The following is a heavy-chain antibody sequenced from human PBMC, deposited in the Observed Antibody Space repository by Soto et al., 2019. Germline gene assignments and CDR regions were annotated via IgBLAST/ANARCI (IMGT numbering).Heavy chain of an antibody. CDR3: SYGSSFDY. CDR2: ISHSGRT. V-gene: IGHV4-61*01. CDR1: GASLRSGSYY. J-gene: IGHJ4*02. Sequence: PSETLSLTCTVSGASLRSGSYYWSWIRQPPGKGLEWIGYISHSGRTNYDPSLKSRLTVSVDTSQNQFSLQLNSVTAADTAVYYCSYGSSFDYWGQGTLVTVSS. D-gene: IGHD3-10*01.